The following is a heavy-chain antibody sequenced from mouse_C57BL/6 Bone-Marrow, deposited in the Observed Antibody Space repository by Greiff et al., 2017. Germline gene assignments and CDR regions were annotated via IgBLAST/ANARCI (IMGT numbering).Heavy chain of an antibody. Sequence: VQLQQSGPGLVAPSQSLSITCTVSGFSLTSYGVDWVRQPPGKGLEWLGVIWGGGSTNYNSALMSRLSISKDNSKSQVFLKMNRLQTDDTAMYYCAKHSTTVVSPYWYFDVWGTGTTVTVSS. CDR2: IWGGGST. D-gene: IGHD1-1*01. V-gene: IGHV2-9*01. CDR3: AKHSTTVVSPYWYFDV. J-gene: IGHJ1*03. CDR1: GFSLTSYG.